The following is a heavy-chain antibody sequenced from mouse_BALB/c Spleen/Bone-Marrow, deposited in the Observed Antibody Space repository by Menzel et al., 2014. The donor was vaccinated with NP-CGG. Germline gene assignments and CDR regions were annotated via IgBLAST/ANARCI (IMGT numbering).Heavy chain of an antibody. J-gene: IGHJ4*01. D-gene: IGHD2-1*01. Sequence: VHVKQSGGGLVQPGGSRKLSCAASGFTFSDYGMAWVRQAPGKGPEWVAFISNLAYSIYYADTVTGRFTISRENAKNTLYLEMSSLRSEDTAMYYCATIYYGNSYAMVYWGQGTSVTVSS. CDR3: ATIYYGNSYAMVY. CDR2: ISNLAYSI. V-gene: IGHV5-15*02. CDR1: GFTFSDYG.